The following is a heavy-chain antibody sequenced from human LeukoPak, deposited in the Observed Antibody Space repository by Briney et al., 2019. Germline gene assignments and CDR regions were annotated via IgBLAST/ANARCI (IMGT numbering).Heavy chain of an antibody. J-gene: IGHJ4*02. CDR1: GGSVSSGSYY. Sequence: SETLSLTCTVSGGSVSSGSYYWSWVRQPPGQGLEWIGYIYYSGSSNCNPSLKSRVTISLDTSKNQFSLKLSSVTAADTAMYYCARERQYQLLSYFDYWGQGTLVTVSS. CDR3: ARERQYQLLSYFDY. D-gene: IGHD2-2*01. CDR2: IYYSGSS. V-gene: IGHV4-61*01.